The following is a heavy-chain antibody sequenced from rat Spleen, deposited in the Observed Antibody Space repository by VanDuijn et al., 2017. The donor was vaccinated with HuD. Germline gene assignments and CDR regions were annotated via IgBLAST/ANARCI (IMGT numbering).Heavy chain of an antibody. CDR3: VRGPNYGVHTDYFDY. J-gene: IGHJ2*01. CDR2: INKDSSTV. Sequence: EVQLVESGGGLVQPRRSLKLSCAASGFTFSDYNMAWVRQAPGKGLEWIGEINKDSSTVKYTPSLKDKFTISRDNAQNTLFLQMDKLGSEDTAIYYCVRGPNYGVHTDYFDYWGQGVMVTVSS. CDR1: GFTFSDYN. V-gene: IGHV4-2*01. D-gene: IGHD1-11*01.